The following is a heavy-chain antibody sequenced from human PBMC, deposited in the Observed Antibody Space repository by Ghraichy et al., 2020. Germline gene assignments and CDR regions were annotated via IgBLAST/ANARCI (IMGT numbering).Heavy chain of an antibody. CDR2: INHSGST. V-gene: IGHV4-34*01. J-gene: IGHJ4*02. CDR3: ARGNPRGYSYGYGFDY. CDR1: GGSFSGYY. D-gene: IGHD5-18*01. Sequence: SQTLSLTCAVYGGSFSGYYWSWIRQPPGKGLEWIGEINHSGSTNYNPSLKSRVTISVDTSKNQFSLKLSSVTAADTAVYYCARGNPRGYSYGYGFDYWGQGTLVTVSS.